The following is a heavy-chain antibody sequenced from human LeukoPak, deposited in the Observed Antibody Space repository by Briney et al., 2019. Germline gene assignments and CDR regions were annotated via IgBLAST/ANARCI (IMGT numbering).Heavy chain of an antibody. Sequence: PSGGSLRLSCAASGFTFSNYWMHWVRQDPGKGLVWVSYINPDGSNTNYADSVKGRFTISSDNAKNALYLQMNSLRAEDTAVYYCAKDLHYGSADYWGQGTLVTVSS. CDR1: GFTFSNYW. J-gene: IGHJ4*02. V-gene: IGHV3-74*01. D-gene: IGHD3-10*01. CDR2: INPDGSNT. CDR3: AKDLHYGSADY.